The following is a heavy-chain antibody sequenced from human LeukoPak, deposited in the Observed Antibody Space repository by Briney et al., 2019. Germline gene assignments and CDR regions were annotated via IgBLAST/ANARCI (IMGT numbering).Heavy chain of an antibody. D-gene: IGHD2-21*01. V-gene: IGHV3-48*02. Sequence: GGSLRLSCAASGFSLSNSNMNWVRQAPGKGLEWVSFISSSSSTISYADSVKGRFTISRDNAKNSLYLQMNNLRDEDTAVYYCARPLVFGGQGTLVTVSS. CDR1: GFSLSNSN. CDR2: ISSSSSTI. J-gene: IGHJ4*02. CDR3: ARPLVF.